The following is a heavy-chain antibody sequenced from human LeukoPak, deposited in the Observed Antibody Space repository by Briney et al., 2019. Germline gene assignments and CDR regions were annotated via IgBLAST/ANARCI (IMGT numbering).Heavy chain of an antibody. CDR2: INAGNGNT. Sequence: ASVKVSCKASGYTFTSYAMHWVRQAPGQRLEWMGWINAGNGNTKYSQKFQGRVTITRDTSASTAYMELSSLRSEDTAVYYCATGLYGSGPPPLYGMDVWGQGTTVTVSS. V-gene: IGHV1-3*01. CDR1: GYTFTSYA. D-gene: IGHD3-10*01. CDR3: ATGLYGSGPPPLYGMDV. J-gene: IGHJ6*02.